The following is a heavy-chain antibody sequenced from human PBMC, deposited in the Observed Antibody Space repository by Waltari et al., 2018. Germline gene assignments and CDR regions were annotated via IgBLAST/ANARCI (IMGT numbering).Heavy chain of an antibody. CDR1: GFTFSTYW. Sequence: EVQLVESGGGLVQPGGSLRLSCAASGFTFSTYWMSWVRQAPGKGLEWVANIKQDGTESFFVDSVRGRFTISRDNAKNSLYLQMNSLRAEDTAVFYSVGELELPGVLDLWGQGTMVTVSS. CDR2: IKQDGTES. V-gene: IGHV3-7*01. D-gene: IGHD1-7*01. J-gene: IGHJ3*01. CDR3: VGELELPGVLDL.